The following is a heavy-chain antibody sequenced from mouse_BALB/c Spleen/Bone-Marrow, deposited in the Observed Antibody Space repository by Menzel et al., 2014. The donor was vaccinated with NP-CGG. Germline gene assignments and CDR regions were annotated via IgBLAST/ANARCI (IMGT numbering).Heavy chain of an antibody. J-gene: IGHJ2*01. CDR1: GFNIKDTY. CDR2: IDPANGNT. V-gene: IGHV14-3*02. CDR3: ALYYDHDVGY. D-gene: IGHD2-4*01. Sequence: EVMLVESGAELVKPGASVKLSCTASGFNIKDTYMHWVKQRPEQGLEWIGRIDPANGNTKYDPKFQGKATITADTSSNTAYLQLSSLTSEDTAVYYCALYYDHDVGYWGQGTTLTVSS.